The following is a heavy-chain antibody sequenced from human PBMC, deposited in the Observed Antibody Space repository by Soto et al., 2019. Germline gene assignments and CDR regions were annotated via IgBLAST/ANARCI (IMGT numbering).Heavy chain of an antibody. D-gene: IGHD5-12*01. V-gene: IGHV5-51*01. Sequence: PGESLKISCKGSGYSFITYWIAWVRQKPGKGLEWMGIIDPADSETKYGPSFQGQVTISADKSINTAYLQWSSLKASDTAKYYCARLGQGGYVQGMDVWGQGTTVTVSS. CDR3: ARLGQGGYVQGMDV. CDR2: IDPADSET. J-gene: IGHJ6*02. CDR1: GYSFITYW.